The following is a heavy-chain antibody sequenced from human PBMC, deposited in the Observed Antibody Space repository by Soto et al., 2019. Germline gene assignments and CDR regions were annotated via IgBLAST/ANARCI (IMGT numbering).Heavy chain of an antibody. J-gene: IGHJ6*02. CDR1: GFSFSRYT. CDR3: AWSYGDSYYYYYCMDV. Sequence: EMQLVQSGAEVKKSGESLKISCVGSGFSFSRYTVGWVRQVPGKGLEWMGVIHPGDSDTIYSPSFQGQVTISADKSSSNDYLQWSSLKASDRAMYYCAWSYGDSYYYYYCMDVWGQGTTVTVSS. D-gene: IGHD4-17*01. CDR2: IHPGDSDT. V-gene: IGHV5-51*01.